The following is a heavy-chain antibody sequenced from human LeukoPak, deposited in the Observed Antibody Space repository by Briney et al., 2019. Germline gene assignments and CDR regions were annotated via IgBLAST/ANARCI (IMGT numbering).Heavy chain of an antibody. V-gene: IGHV1-2*02. CDR1: GYTFTCYY. J-gene: IGHJ4*02. CDR3: ARVKKWGYSSSWYEY. Sequence: ASVKVSCKASGYTFTCYYMHWVRQAPGQGLEWMGWINPNSGGTNYAQKFQGRVTMTRDTSISTAYMELSRLRSDDTAVYYCARVKKWGYSSSWYEYWGQGTLVTVSS. CDR2: INPNSGGT. D-gene: IGHD6-13*01.